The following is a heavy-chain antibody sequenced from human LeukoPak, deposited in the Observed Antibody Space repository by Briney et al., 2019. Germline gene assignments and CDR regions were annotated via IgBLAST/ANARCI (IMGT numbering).Heavy chain of an antibody. CDR3: AKDLRYFDWLEYYFDY. CDR2: ISYDGSNK. Sequence: GGSLTLSCAASGFTFSSYGMHWVRQAPGNGLEWVAVISYDGSNKYYAASVKGRFTISRDNSKNTLYLQMNSLRAEDTAVYYCAKDLRYFDWLEYYFDYWGQGTLVTVSS. J-gene: IGHJ4*02. V-gene: IGHV3-30*18. CDR1: GFTFSSYG. D-gene: IGHD3-9*01.